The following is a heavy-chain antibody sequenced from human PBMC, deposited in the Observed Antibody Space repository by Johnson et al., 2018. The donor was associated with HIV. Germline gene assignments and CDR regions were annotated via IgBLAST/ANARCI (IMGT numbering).Heavy chain of an antibody. D-gene: IGHD6-13*01. CDR1: GFTFDDYG. J-gene: IGHJ3*02. V-gene: IGHV3-30*18. CDR3: AKDAAAAALRAFDN. CDR2: IYYDGTNK. Sequence: QVQLVESGGGVVRPGGSLRLSCAASGFTFDDYGMSWVRQAPGKGLEWVAVIYYDGTNKHYADSVQGRFTITRDNSKNPLFVQMNSLRSEDTAVYYCAKDAAAAALRAFDNWGQGTMVTVSS.